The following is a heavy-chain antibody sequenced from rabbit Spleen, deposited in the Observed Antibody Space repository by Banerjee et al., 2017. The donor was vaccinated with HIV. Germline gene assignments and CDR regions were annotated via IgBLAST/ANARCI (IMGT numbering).Heavy chain of an antibody. Sequence: QEQLEESGGDLVKPEGSLTLTCTASGFSISGNYWICWVRQAPGKGLEWIACIYACYSGTFYPSWVNGRFSVSRSTSLNTVTLPITGLTAAATAPYFCARSLAGVIGWNFGLWGPGTLVTVS. V-gene: IGHV1S45*01. CDR1: GFSISGNYW. CDR3: ARSLAGVIGWNFGL. CDR2: IYACYSGT. D-gene: IGHD4-1*01. J-gene: IGHJ4*01.